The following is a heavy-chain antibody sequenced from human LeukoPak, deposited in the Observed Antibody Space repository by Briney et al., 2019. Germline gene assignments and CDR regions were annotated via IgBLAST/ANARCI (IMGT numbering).Heavy chain of an antibody. Sequence: ASVKLSCEVSGYTFTGYYMQGVRQPPAQGLVGWGWINSNSGGTNYAQTLKRRVTMTRDTSTSTAYMGLSRLAADDTALYYCARARFLEWLPYGLDVWGQGTTVTVSS. V-gene: IGHV1-2*02. D-gene: IGHD3-3*01. J-gene: IGHJ6*02. CDR2: INSNSGGT. CDR3: ARARFLEWLPYGLDV. CDR1: GYTFTGYY.